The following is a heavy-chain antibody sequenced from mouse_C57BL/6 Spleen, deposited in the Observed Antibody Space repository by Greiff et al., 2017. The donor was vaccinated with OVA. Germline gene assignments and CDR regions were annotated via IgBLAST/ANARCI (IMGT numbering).Heavy chain of an antibody. CDR1: GYTFTSYD. D-gene: IGHD3-2*02. J-gene: IGHJ2*01. V-gene: IGHV1-85*01. CDR3: ARGDSSGSHYFDY. Sequence: VQLKESGPELVKPGASVKLSCKASGYTFTSYDINWVKQRPGQGLEWIGWIYPRDGSTKYNEKFKGKATLTVDTSSSTAYMELHSLTSEDSAVYFCARGDSSGSHYFDYWGQGTTLTVSS. CDR2: IYPRDGST.